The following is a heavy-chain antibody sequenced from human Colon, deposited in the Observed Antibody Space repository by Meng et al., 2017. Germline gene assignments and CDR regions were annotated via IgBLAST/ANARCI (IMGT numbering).Heavy chain of an antibody. Sequence: LSCAASGFIFSDCYMSWIRQAPGRGLEWVSRINSDGSSTSYADSVKGRFTISRDNAKNTLYLQMNSLRAEDTAVYYCARDGGHRADSWGQGTLVTVSS. CDR1: GFIFSDCY. CDR2: INSDGSST. CDR3: ARDGGHRADS. V-gene: IGHV3-74*01. D-gene: IGHD2-15*01. J-gene: IGHJ4*02.